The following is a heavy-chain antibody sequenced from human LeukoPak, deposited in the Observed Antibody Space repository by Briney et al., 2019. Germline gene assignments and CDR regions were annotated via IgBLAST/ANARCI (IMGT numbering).Heavy chain of an antibody. V-gene: IGHV3-23*01. CDR2: ISISGSST. Sequence: PGGSLRLSCAASGFTFSDYYMSWIRQAPGKGLEWVSAISISGSSTYYADSVKGRFTISRDNSKNTLYLQMNSLRAEDTAVYYCAKDLIAVTGTGFDQWGQGTLVTVSS. CDR3: AKDLIAVTGTGFDQ. CDR1: GFTFSDYY. J-gene: IGHJ4*02. D-gene: IGHD6-19*01.